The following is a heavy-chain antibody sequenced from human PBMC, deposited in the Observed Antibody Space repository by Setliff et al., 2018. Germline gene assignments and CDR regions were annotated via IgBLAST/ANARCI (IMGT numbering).Heavy chain of an antibody. V-gene: IGHV5-51*01. CDR3: ARAKGTTMATQYFDY. CDR2: IYPGDSDT. CDR1: GYRFSNYW. J-gene: IGHJ4*02. D-gene: IGHD3-10*01. Sequence: GESLKISCKGSGYRFSNYWIGWVRQMPGKGLEWMGIIYPGDSDTRYSPSFQGRFTISRDNAKNSLYLQLNSLRAEDTAVYYCARAKGTTMATQYFDYWGQGTLVTVSS.